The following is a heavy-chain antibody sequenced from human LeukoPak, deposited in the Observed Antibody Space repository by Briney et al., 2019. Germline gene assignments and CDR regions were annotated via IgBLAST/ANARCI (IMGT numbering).Heavy chain of an antibody. J-gene: IGHJ5*02. CDR1: GGSFSGYY. Sequence: SETLSLTCAVYGGSFSGYYWSWIRQPPGKGLEWIGEINHSGSTNYNPSLKSRVTISVDTSKNQFSLKLSSVTAADTAVYYCARSDIVVVPAAISLVSGSWFDPWGQGTLVTVSS. CDR3: ARSDIVVVPAAISLVSGSWFDP. V-gene: IGHV4-34*01. D-gene: IGHD2-2*01. CDR2: INHSGST.